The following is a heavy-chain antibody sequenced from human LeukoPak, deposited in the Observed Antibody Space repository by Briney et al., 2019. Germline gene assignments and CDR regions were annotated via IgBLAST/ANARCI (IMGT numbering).Heavy chain of an antibody. Sequence: GGSLKLSCAASGLTFSGSAMHWVRQASGRGLEWVGRIRSKANSYATAYAASVKGRFTISRDDSKNTAYLQMNSLKAEDTAVYYCTRPAGGYCSSTSCPEVDYWGQGTLVTVSS. CDR3: TRPAGGYCSSTSCPEVDY. CDR2: IRSKANSYAT. J-gene: IGHJ4*02. CDR1: GLTFSGSA. D-gene: IGHD2-2*01. V-gene: IGHV3-73*01.